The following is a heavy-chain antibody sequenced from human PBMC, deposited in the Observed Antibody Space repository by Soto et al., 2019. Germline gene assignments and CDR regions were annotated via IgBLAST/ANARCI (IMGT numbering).Heavy chain of an antibody. CDR1: GLTFSSYA. D-gene: IGHD3-22*01. V-gene: IGHV3-23*01. CDR2: ISGSGGST. CDR3: TTDRPHYYDSSGFPTPFDY. J-gene: IGHJ4*02. Sequence: GGSLRLSCAASGLTFSSYAMSWVRQAPGKGLEWVSAISGSGGSTYYADSVKGRFTISRDDSENTLYLQLNSLKTEDTAVYYCTTDRPHYYDSSGFPTPFDYWGLGTLVTVSS.